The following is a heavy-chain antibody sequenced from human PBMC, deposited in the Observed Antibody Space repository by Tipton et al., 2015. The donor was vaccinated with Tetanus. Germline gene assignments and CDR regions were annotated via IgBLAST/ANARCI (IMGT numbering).Heavy chain of an antibody. D-gene: IGHD3-22*01. Sequence: SLRLSCAASGFTFSRYAMNWVRQAPGKGLEWVAVISYDGNANSYGDSVKGRFTISRDNSENTLYLQMNSLRPEDTAVYYCARDRQVVITAYYFDYWGQGTLVTVSS. CDR1: GFTFSRYA. V-gene: IGHV3-30-3*01. J-gene: IGHJ4*02. CDR2: ISYDGNAN. CDR3: ARDRQVVITAYYFDY.